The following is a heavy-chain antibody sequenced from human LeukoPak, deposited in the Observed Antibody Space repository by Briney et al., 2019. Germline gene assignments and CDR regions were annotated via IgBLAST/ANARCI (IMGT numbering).Heavy chain of an antibody. CDR2: IYYSGST. V-gene: IGHV4-39*01. CDR1: GGSVSSSSYY. J-gene: IGHJ3*02. CDR3: AGFSGSYLSGAFDI. D-gene: IGHD1-26*01. Sequence: SSETLSHTCTVSGGSVSSSSYYWGWIRQPPGKGLEWIGSIYYSGSTYYNPSFKSRVTISADTSKNQFSLKLSSVTAADTSVYYCAGFSGSYLSGAFDIWGQGTMVTASS.